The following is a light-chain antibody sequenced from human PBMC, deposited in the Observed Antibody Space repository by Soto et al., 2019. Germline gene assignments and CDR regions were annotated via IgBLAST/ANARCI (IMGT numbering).Light chain of an antibody. CDR3: QQYNPEMM. J-gene: IGKJ1*01. Sequence: DIQMTQSPSTLSASVGDRVTITCRASQSISSWLAWYQQKPGKAPKLLIYDASSLESGVPSSFSGSGSGTEFTLTTNSLQPDDFATYYYQQYNPEMMLGQVTKVEI. CDR2: DAS. CDR1: QSISSW. V-gene: IGKV1-5*01.